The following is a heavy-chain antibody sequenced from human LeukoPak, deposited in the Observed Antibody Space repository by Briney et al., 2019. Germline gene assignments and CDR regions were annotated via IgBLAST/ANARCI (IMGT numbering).Heavy chain of an antibody. D-gene: IGHD3-10*01. V-gene: IGHV1-8*01. CDR3: ARDYPLMVREDLNWFDP. Sequence: ASVKVSCKASGYTFTSYDINWVRQATGQGLEWMGWMNPNSGNTGYAQKFQGRVTMTRNTSISTAYMELSSLRSEDTAVYYCARDYPLMVREDLNWFDPWGQGTLVTVSS. CDR2: MNPNSGNT. J-gene: IGHJ5*02. CDR1: GYTFTSYD.